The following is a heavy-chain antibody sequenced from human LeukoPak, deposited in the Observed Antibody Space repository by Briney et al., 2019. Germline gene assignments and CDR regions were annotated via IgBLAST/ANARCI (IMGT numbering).Heavy chain of an antibody. Sequence: GGSLRLSCVASGFTFSSYWMHWVRQAPGKGLEWVSYISSSSNSIYYADSVKGRFTISRDNTKNSLYLQMNSLRAEDTAVYYCARRGYSGYDYDGSTNYYYGMDVWGQGTTVTVSS. CDR1: GFTFSSYW. CDR2: ISSSSNSI. J-gene: IGHJ6*02. V-gene: IGHV3-48*01. D-gene: IGHD5-12*01. CDR3: ARRGYSGYDYDGSTNYYYGMDV.